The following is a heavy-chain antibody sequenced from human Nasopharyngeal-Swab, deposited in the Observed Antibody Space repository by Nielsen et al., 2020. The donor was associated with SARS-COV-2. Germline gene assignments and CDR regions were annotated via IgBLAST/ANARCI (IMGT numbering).Heavy chain of an antibody. CDR1: GGSNSRYY. CDR3: TSTFEMNPYYGMGV. CDR2: MYKSGNT. D-gene: IGHD5-24*01. J-gene: IGHJ6*02. Sequence: SETLSLTCSVSGGSNSRYYWSRVRQSPGKGLEWIGNMYKSGNTNYNPSLKSRVTISVDTSKNQFSLKLSSVTAADTAVYYCTSTFEMNPYYGMGVWGQGTTVTVSS. V-gene: IGHV4-59*01.